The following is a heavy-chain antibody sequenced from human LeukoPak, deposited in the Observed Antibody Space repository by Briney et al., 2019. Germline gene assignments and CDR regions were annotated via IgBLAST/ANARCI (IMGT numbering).Heavy chain of an antibody. Sequence: GESLKISCKGPGYSFTSYWISWVRQMPGKGLAWMGRIDPSDSYTNYSPSFQGRVTISADKSISTAYLQWSSLKASDTAMYYCSRHGGTVTSAFDSWGQGTMVTVSS. CDR3: SRHGGTVTSAFDS. CDR2: IDPSDSYT. J-gene: IGHJ3*02. V-gene: IGHV5-10-1*01. D-gene: IGHD4-17*01. CDR1: GYSFTSYW.